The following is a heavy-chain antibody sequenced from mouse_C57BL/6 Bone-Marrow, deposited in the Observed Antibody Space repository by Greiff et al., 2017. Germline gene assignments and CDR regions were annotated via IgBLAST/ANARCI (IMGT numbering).Heavy chain of an antibody. CDR1: GYTFTSYW. J-gene: IGHJ1*03. CDR3: ARDGYFLWYFDV. CDR2: SDPNSGGT. V-gene: IGHV1-72*01. Sequence: QVQLQQPGAELVKPGASVKLSCKASGYTFTSYWMHWVKQRPGRGLEWIGRSDPNSGGTKYNEKFKSKATLTVDKPSSTAYMQLSSLTSEDSAVYYCARDGYFLWYFDVWGTGTTVTVSS. D-gene: IGHD2-3*01.